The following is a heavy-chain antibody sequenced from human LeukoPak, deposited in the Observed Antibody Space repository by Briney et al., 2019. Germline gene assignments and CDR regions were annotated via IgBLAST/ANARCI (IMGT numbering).Heavy chain of an antibody. CDR2: FYPEDGET. D-gene: IGHD3-22*01. V-gene: IGHV1-24*01. CDR3: ATERPGWYYYDSSGTRGDDAFDI. Sequence: ASVKVSCKVSGYTLTELSMHWVRQAPGKGLEWMGGFYPEDGETIYAQKFQGRVTMTEDTSTDTAYMELSSLRSEDTAVYYCATERPGWYYYDSSGTRGDDAFDIWGQGTMVTVSS. J-gene: IGHJ3*02. CDR1: GYTLTELS.